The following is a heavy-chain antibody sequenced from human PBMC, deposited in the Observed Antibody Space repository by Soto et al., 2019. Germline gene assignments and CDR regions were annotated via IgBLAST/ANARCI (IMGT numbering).Heavy chain of an antibody. D-gene: IGHD3-10*01. CDR2: ISYDGSNK. V-gene: IGHV3-30-3*01. CDR3: ARSPYYYGSGSYAYYGMDV. J-gene: IGHJ6*02. Sequence: GGSLRLSCAASGFTFSSYAMHWVRQAPGKGLEWVAVISYDGSNKYYADSVKGRFTISRDNSKNTLYLQMNSRRAEDTAVYYCARSPYYYGSGSYAYYGMDVWGQGTTVTVSS. CDR1: GFTFSSYA.